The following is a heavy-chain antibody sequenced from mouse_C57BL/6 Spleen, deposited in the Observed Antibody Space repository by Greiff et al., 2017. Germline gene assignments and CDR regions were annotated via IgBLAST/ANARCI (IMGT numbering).Heavy chain of an antibody. CDR2: IDPSDSYT. V-gene: IGHV1-69*01. CDR3: ARGDGNYSYYAMDY. Sequence: QVQLQQPGAELVMPGASVKLSCKASGYTFTSYWMHWVKQRPGQGLEWIGAIDPSDSYTNYNQKFKGESTLTVDKSSSTAYMQLSSLTSEDSAVYYCARGDGNYSYYAMDYWGQGTSVTVSS. J-gene: IGHJ4*01. D-gene: IGHD2-1*01. CDR1: GYTFTSYW.